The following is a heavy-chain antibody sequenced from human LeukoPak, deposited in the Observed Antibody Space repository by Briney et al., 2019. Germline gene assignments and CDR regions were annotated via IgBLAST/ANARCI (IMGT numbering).Heavy chain of an antibody. CDR2: IKQDGSEK. CDR1: EFIFSGYW. J-gene: IGHJ4*02. Sequence: GGSLRLSCAASEFIFSGYWMNWVRQAPGKGLEWVANIKQDGSEKQYVDSVRGRFTISRDNAKNSLYLQMNSLRADDTALYYCAKDAGDYSGWYDYFDYWGQGTLVTVYS. V-gene: IGHV3-7*03. D-gene: IGHD6-19*01. CDR3: AKDAGDYSGWYDYFDY.